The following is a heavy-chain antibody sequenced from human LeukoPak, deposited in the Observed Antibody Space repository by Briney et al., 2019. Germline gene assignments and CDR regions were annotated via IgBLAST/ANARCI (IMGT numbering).Heavy chain of an antibody. CDR3: ARIIAARRASFDY. Sequence: PSETLSLTCAVYGGSFSGYYWSWIRQPPGKGLEWIGEINHSGSTNYNPSLKSRVTISVDRSKNQFSPKLSSVTAADTAVYYCARIIAARRASFDYWGQGTLVTVSS. J-gene: IGHJ4*02. CDR1: GGSFSGYY. CDR2: INHSGST. V-gene: IGHV4-34*01. D-gene: IGHD6-6*01.